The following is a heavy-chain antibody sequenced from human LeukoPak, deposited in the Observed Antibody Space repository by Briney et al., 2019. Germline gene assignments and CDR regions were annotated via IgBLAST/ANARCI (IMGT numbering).Heavy chain of an antibody. CDR3: AREANIAVADMYNWFDP. Sequence: GASVKVSCKASGYTFTGYYMHWVRQAPGRGLEWMGWINPNSGGTNYAQKFQGRVTMTRDTSISTAYMELSRLRSDDTAVYYCAREANIAVADMYNWFDPWGQGTLVTVSS. J-gene: IGHJ5*02. CDR1: GYTFTGYY. CDR2: INPNSGGT. D-gene: IGHD6-19*01. V-gene: IGHV1-2*02.